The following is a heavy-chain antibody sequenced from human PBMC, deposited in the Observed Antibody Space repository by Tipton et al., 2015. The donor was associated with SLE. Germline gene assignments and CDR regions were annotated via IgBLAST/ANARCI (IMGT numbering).Heavy chain of an antibody. Sequence: LRLSCTVSGGSITSSSDWSWIRQPPGKGLEWIGYIYYSGSTNYNPSLKSRVTISVDTSKNQFSLKLSSVTAADTAVYYCARGGLYWLDWGQGTLFAVSS. D-gene: IGHD2-8*02. J-gene: IGHJ4*02. V-gene: IGHV4-59*01. CDR3: ARGGLYWLD. CDR2: IYYSGST. CDR1: GGSITSSSD.